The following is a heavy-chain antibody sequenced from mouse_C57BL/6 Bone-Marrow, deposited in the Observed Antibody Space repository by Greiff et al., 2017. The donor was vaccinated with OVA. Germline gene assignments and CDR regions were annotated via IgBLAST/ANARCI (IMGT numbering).Heavy chain of an antibody. CDR3: ARSGIYDGYYDYFDY. CDR2: IYPGSGST. Sequence: QVQLQQPGAELVKPGASVTMSCETSGYTFTSYWITWVKQRPGQGLEWVGDIYPGSGSTNYNEKFKSKATLTVDTSSSTAYMQLSSLTSEDSAVYYCARSGIYDGYYDYFDYWGQGTTLTVSS. J-gene: IGHJ2*01. CDR1: GYTFTSYW. V-gene: IGHV1-55*01. D-gene: IGHD2-3*01.